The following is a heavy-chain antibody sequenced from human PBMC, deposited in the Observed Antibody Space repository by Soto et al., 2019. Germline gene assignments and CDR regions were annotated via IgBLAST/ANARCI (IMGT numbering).Heavy chain of an antibody. Sequence: PGVSLKISCKASGYTFTSYWIGWVRQMPGKGLEWMGIIYPSNSETRFSPSFQGQVTLSADKSIFTAYLQWSSLKASDTAIYYCARQAYHYDTYSFGYWGQGTLVTVSS. CDR3: ARQAYHYDTYSFGY. CDR2: IYPSNSET. J-gene: IGHJ4*02. V-gene: IGHV5-51*01. D-gene: IGHD3-22*01. CDR1: GYTFTSYW.